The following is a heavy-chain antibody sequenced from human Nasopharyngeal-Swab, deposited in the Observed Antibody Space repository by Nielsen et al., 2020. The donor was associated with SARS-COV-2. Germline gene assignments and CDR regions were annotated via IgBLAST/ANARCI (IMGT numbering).Heavy chain of an antibody. Sequence: GESLKISCAASGFTFSSYAMHWVRQAPGKGLEWVAVLWYDGSNIHYVDSVEGRFTISRDNSKDTLYLQMNRLRVDDTAVYYCARGGVWGAYEENFEYWGQGTLVTVSP. CDR3: ARGGVWGAYEENFEY. J-gene: IGHJ4*02. V-gene: IGHV3-33*01. CDR1: GFTFSSYA. D-gene: IGHD5-12*01. CDR2: LWYDGSNI.